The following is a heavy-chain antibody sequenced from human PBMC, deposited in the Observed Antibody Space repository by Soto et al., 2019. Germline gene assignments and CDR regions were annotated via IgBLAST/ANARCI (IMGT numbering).Heavy chain of an antibody. J-gene: IGHJ4*02. CDR3: ARENYFDY. CDR1: GFNSNDYA. CDR2: ISNSGSGI. V-gene: IGHV3-48*03. Sequence: GSLRLSFAASGFNSNDYAMNWVRQAPGKGLEWVSYISNSGSGIRYADSVKGRFTISRDNAKNSLYLQMNSLRAEDTAVYYCARENYFDYWGQGTLVTVYS.